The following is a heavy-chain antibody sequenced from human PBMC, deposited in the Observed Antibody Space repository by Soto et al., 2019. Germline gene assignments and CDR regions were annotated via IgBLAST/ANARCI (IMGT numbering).Heavy chain of an antibody. J-gene: IGHJ4*02. V-gene: IGHV4-38-2*01. Sequence: PSETLSLTCAVSGYSISSGYYWGWIRQPPGKGLEWIGSLYHTGSTYYNPSLRSRVTISEDTSKNQFSLRLTSVTAADTAMYYCAKKGYYASGRINIFDSWGQGTLVTVSS. CDR1: GYSISSGYY. CDR3: AKKGYYASGRINIFDS. D-gene: IGHD3-10*01. CDR2: LYHTGST.